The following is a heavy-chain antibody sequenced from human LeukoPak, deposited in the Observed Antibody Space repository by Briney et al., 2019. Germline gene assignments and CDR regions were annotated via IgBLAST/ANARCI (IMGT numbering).Heavy chain of an antibody. CDR3: ARDQGYCGGDCYVELGY. D-gene: IGHD2-21*02. Sequence: VGSLRLSCVASGFTFSSYWMHWVRQAPGKGLVWVSRINIDGSSTSYADSVKGRFTISRDNAKNTLYLQMNRLRAEDTAVYYCARDQGYCGGDCYVELGYWGQGILVTVSS. CDR1: GFTFSSYW. CDR2: INIDGSST. V-gene: IGHV3-74*01. J-gene: IGHJ4*02.